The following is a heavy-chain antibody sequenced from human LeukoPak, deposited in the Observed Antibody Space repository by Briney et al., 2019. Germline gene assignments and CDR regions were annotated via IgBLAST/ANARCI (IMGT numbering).Heavy chain of an antibody. CDR3: ARGAGTSWFDY. V-gene: IGHV1-2*02. Sequence: ASGKVSCKASGYTFTSFYMHWVRQAPGQGLEWMGWIDPNSGGTNFAQKFQGRVTMTRDTSITTAYMELSRLTSDDTAVYYCARGAGTSWFDYWGQGSLVIVSS. CDR2: IDPNSGGT. CDR1: GYTFTSFY. D-gene: IGHD6-13*01. J-gene: IGHJ4*02.